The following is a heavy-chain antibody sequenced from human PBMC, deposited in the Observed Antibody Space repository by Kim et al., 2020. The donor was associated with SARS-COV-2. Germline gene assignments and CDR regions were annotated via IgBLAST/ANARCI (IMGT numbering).Heavy chain of an antibody. Sequence: GGSLRLSCAASGFTFSSYGMHWVRQAPGKGLEWVAVIWYDGSKKYYVDSVKGRFTISRDNSKNTLYLQMNSLRSEDTAVYYCAKGGSSSSWAHLYWGQGTLVTVSS. J-gene: IGHJ4*02. D-gene: IGHD2-2*01. CDR2: IWYDGSKK. CDR1: GFTFSSYG. V-gene: IGHV3-33*06. CDR3: AKGGSSSSWAHLY.